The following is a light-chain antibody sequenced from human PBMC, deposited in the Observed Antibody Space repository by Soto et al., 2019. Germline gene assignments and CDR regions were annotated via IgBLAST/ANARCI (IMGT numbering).Light chain of an antibody. Sequence: DIQMTQSPSTLSAAIGDRVTITCRASQSISSWLAWYQQKPGKAPKLLIYKASSLESGVPSRFSGSGSGTEFTLTISSLQPDDFVSYYCQQYDHGSTFGQGTKVEIK. CDR2: KAS. J-gene: IGKJ1*01. V-gene: IGKV1-5*03. CDR3: QQYDHGST. CDR1: QSISSW.